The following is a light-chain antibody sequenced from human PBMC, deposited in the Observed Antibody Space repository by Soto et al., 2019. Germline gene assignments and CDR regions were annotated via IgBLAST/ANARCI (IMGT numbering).Light chain of an antibody. J-gene: IGLJ1*01. CDR2: DVT. V-gene: IGLV2-14*01. Sequence: QSALTQPASVSGSLGQSITISCSGTSSDVGAYNYVSWYQQYPGKAPKLMIYDVTNRPSGVSNRFSGSKSGNTASLTISGLQAEDEADYYCSSYRRGSTYVFGTGTKVTVL. CDR3: SSYRRGSTYV. CDR1: SSDVGAYNY.